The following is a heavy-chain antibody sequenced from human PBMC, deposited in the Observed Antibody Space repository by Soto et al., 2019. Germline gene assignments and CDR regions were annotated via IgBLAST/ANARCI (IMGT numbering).Heavy chain of an antibody. CDR2: IYYSGST. CDR1: GGSISSGGYY. D-gene: IGHD3-3*01. V-gene: IGHV4-31*03. CDR3: ARDVGYDFWSGMYYYYGMDV. Sequence: PSETLSLTCTVSGGSISSGGYYWSWIRQHPGKGLEWIGYIYYSGSTYYNPSLKSRVTISVDTSKNQFSLKLSSVTAADTAVYYCARDVGYDFWSGMYYYYGMDVWGQGTTVTVSS. J-gene: IGHJ6*02.